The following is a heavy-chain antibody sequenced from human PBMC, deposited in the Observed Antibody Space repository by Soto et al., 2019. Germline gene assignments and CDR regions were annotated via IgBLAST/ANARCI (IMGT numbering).Heavy chain of an antibody. D-gene: IGHD6-13*01. CDR3: ARIAFYSSSDFDY. Sequence: EVQLVESGGGLVQPGGSLRLSCAASGFTFSSYSMNWVRQAPGKGLEWVSYISSSSSTIYYADSVKGRFTISRDNAKNSLYLQMNSLRAEDTAVYYCARIAFYSSSDFDYWGQGTLVTVSS. V-gene: IGHV3-48*04. CDR1: GFTFSSYS. J-gene: IGHJ4*02. CDR2: ISSSSSTI.